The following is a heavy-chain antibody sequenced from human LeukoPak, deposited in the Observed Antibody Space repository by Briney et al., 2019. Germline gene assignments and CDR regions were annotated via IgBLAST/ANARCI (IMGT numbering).Heavy chain of an antibody. Sequence: PGGSLRLSCAASGFTFSDFYMSWFRQAPGKGLEWVSYISSSGSTIHYADSVKGRFTISRDNAKSSLYLQMNSLRAEDTAVYYCARDYGGSSPFDYWGQGTLVTVSS. CDR2: ISSSGSTI. J-gene: IGHJ4*02. V-gene: IGHV3-11*04. CDR3: ARDYGGSSPFDY. CDR1: GFTFSDFY. D-gene: IGHD4-23*01.